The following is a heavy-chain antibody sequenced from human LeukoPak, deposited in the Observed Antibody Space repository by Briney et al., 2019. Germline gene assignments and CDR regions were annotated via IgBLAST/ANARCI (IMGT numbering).Heavy chain of an antibody. V-gene: IGHV6-1*01. J-gene: IGHJ3*02. CDR2: TYYRSKWYN. D-gene: IGHD3-10*01. Sequence: SRTLSLTCAISGDSVSSNSAAWNWIRQSPSRGLEWLGRTYYRSKWYNDYAVSLKSRITINPDTSKNEFSLQLNSVTPEDTAVYYCARDQRVVRGVVWDAFDIWGQGTMVTVSS. CDR3: ARDQRVVRGVVWDAFDI. CDR1: GDSVSSNSAA.